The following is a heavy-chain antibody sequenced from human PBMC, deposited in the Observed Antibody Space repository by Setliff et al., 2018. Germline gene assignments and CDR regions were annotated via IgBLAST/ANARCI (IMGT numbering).Heavy chain of an antibody. Sequence: GASVKVSCKASGYTFTGYYMHWVRQAPGQGLEWMGWINPNSGGTNYAQKFQGWVTMTRDTSISTAYMALSRLRSDDTAVYYCARERNRLGDGWAQHDAFDIWGQGTMVTVSS. CDR1: GYTFTGYY. V-gene: IGHV1-2*04. CDR3: ARERNRLGDGWAQHDAFDI. J-gene: IGHJ3*02. CDR2: INPNSGGT. D-gene: IGHD3-16*01.